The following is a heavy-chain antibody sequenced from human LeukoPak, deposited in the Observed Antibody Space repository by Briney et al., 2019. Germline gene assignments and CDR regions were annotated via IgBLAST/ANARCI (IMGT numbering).Heavy chain of an antibody. D-gene: IGHD3-10*01. CDR3: ASWGLTMVRGVISGYFDY. V-gene: IGHV4-59*01. Sequence: PSETLSLTCTVSGGSISSYYWSWIRQPPGKGLEWIGYIYYSGSTNYNPSLKSRVTISVDTSKNQFSLKLSSVTAADTAVYYCASWGLTMVRGVISGYFDYWGQGTLVTVSS. J-gene: IGHJ4*02. CDR1: GGSISSYY. CDR2: IYYSGST.